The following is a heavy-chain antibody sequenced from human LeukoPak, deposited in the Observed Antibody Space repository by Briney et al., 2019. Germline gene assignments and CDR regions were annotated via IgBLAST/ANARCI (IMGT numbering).Heavy chain of an antibody. V-gene: IGHV1-69*13. CDR3: AREKGGAAGTIYFDY. CDR2: IIPIFGTA. Sequence: GASVKVSCKASGGTFSSYAISWVRQAPGQGLEWMGGIIPIFGTANYAQKFQGRVTITADESTSTAYMELSSLRSEDTAVYYCAREKGGAAGTIYFDYWGQGTLVTVSS. CDR1: GGTFSSYA. J-gene: IGHJ4*02. D-gene: IGHD6-13*01.